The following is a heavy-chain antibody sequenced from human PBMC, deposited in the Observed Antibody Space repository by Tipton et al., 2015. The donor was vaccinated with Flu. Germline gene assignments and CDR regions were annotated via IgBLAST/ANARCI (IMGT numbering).Heavy chain of an antibody. D-gene: IGHD2-21*01. V-gene: IGHV5-51*01. CDR1: GDSFISYW. CDR3: ARQDCSTSTCYVDY. CDR2: IYPDDSDT. J-gene: IGHJ4*02. Sequence: QLVQSGAEVKKPGESLKISCKGFGDSFISYWIGCVRQMPGKGLEWMGIIYPDDSDTRYSPSFQGQVTISADKSLNTAYLQWTSLKAPDTAMYYCARQDCSTSTCYVDYWGQGTLVTVSS.